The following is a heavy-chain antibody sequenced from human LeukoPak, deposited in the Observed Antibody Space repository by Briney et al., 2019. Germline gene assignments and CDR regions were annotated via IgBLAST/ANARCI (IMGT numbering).Heavy chain of an antibody. V-gene: IGHV3-21*01. CDR2: ISSSSSYI. Sequence: GGSLRLSCAASGFTFSSYSMNWVRQAPGKGLEWVSSISSSSSYIYYADSVKGRFTISGDNAKNSLYLQMNSLRAEDTAVYYCAREQQLVPFDYWGQGTLVTVSS. CDR1: GFTFSSYS. CDR3: AREQQLVPFDY. D-gene: IGHD6-6*01. J-gene: IGHJ4*02.